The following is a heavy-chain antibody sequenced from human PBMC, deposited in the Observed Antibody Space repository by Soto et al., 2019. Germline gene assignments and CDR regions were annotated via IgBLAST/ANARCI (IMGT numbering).Heavy chain of an antibody. CDR2: INHSGST. CDR3: ARGGIYIAAATIFDY. Sequence: LSLTCAVYGGSFSGYYWSWIRQPPGKGLEWIGEINHSGSTNYNPSLKSRVTISVDTSKNQFSLKLSSVTAADTAVYYCARGGIYIAAATIFDYWGQGTLVTVSS. D-gene: IGHD6-13*01. J-gene: IGHJ4*02. V-gene: IGHV4-34*01. CDR1: GGSFSGYY.